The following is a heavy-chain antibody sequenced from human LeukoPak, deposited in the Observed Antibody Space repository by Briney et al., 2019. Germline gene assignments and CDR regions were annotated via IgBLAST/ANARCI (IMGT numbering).Heavy chain of an antibody. V-gene: IGHV4-34*01. CDR1: GESFSGFY. CDR3: ARAREKEAIDY. CDR2: INHSGNT. J-gene: IGHJ4*01. Sequence: SETLSLTCAVYGESFSGFYWSWLRQSPGKGLEWIGDINHSGNTNYNPSIKSRVTLSVDTSKNQFSLKVSSVSAADTALYFCARAREKEAIDYWGHGTPVTVSS.